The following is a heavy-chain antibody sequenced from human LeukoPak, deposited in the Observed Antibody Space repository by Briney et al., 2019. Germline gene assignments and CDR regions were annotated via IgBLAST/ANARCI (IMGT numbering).Heavy chain of an antibody. CDR2: IYYSGST. CDR3: ARNSGYSYGFDY. V-gene: IGHV4-59*01. CDR1: GGSISSYY. D-gene: IGHD5-18*01. J-gene: IGHJ4*02. Sequence: SETLSLTCTVSGGSISSYYWSWIRQPPGKGLEWIGYIYYSGSTNYNPSLKSRVTTSVDTSKNQFSLKLSSVTAADTAVYYCARNSGYSYGFDYWGQGTLVTVSS.